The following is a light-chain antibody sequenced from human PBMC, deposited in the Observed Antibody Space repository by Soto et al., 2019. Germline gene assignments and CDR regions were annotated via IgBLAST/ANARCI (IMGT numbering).Light chain of an antibody. Sequence: DIQMTQSPSTLSASVGDRVTITCRASQSISSWLAWYHQKPGKAPKRLIYMASSLESGVPSRFGRSGSGPESKLSIRSLQGVDFVTYCCQQDNSYCTWPCGQGTGVQIK. CDR3: QQDNSYCTWP. V-gene: IGKV1-5*03. CDR1: QSISSW. CDR2: MAS. J-gene: IGKJ1*01.